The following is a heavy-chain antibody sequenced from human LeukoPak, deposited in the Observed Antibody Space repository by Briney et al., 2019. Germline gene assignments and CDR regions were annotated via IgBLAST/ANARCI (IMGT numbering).Heavy chain of an antibody. CDR1: GFTFSNYA. Sequence: PGGSLRLSCAASGFTFSNYAMHWVRQAPGKGLVWVSRINGYGSSTDFADSVKGRFTISRDNAKNTLYLQMNSLRAEDTAVYYCARDAPGNTALDYWGQGTLVTVSS. D-gene: IGHD5-18*01. J-gene: IGHJ4*02. V-gene: IGHV3-74*01. CDR2: INGYGSST. CDR3: ARDAPGNTALDY.